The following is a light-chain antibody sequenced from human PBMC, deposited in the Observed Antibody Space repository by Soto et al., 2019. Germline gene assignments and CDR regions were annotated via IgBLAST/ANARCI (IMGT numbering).Light chain of an antibody. CDR1: QSLLHSDGNTY. V-gene: IGKV2-24*01. Sequence: EIVMTQTPLSSPVTVGQPASISCSSSQSLLHSDGNTYLSWLQQRPGQPPRILIYKVSNRFSGVTVRFSGSGAVTDFTLKISRVEAEDVGFYYCMQGTHFPFTFGGGTKVEIK. CDR3: MQGTHFPFT. J-gene: IGKJ4*01. CDR2: KVS.